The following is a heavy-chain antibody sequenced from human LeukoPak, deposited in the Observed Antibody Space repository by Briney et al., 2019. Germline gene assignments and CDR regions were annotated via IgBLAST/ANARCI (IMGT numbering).Heavy chain of an antibody. CDR1: GFTFSGSA. Sequence: PGGSLRLSCAASGFTFSGSAMHWVRQASGKGLEWVGRIRSKANSYATAYAASVKGRFNISRDDSKNTAYLQMNSLKTEDTAVYYCTRHVGGCTNGVCQSDYWGQGTLVTVSS. D-gene: IGHD2-8*01. CDR2: IRSKANSYAT. V-gene: IGHV3-73*01. CDR3: TRHVGGCTNGVCQSDY. J-gene: IGHJ4*02.